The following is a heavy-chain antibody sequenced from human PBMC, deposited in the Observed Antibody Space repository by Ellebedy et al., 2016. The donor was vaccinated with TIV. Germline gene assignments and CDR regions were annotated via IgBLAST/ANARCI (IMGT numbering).Heavy chain of an antibody. CDR3: ARDYGPDDAFDI. CDR2: IYYSGST. J-gene: IGHJ3*02. CDR1: GGSISSYY. D-gene: IGHD3-10*01. Sequence: MPSETLSLTCTVSGGSISSYYWSWIRQPPGQGLEWIGYIYYSGSTNYNPSLKSRVTISVDTSKNQFSLKLSSVTAADTAVYYCARDYGPDDAFDIWGQGTMVTVSS. V-gene: IGHV4-59*01.